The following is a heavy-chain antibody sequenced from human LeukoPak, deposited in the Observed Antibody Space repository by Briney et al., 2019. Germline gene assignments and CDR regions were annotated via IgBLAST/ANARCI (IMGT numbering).Heavy chain of an antibody. Sequence: PGGSLRLSCAASGFTFTSYSMNWVRQAPGKGLEWVSSISSSSSYIYYADSVKGRFTISRDNAKNSLYLQMNSLRAEDTAVYYCAKDRCSNGIGCYYYYMDVWGKGTTVTISS. D-gene: IGHD2-8*01. CDR1: GFTFTSYS. J-gene: IGHJ6*03. CDR3: AKDRCSNGIGCYYYYMDV. V-gene: IGHV3-21*01. CDR2: ISSSSSYI.